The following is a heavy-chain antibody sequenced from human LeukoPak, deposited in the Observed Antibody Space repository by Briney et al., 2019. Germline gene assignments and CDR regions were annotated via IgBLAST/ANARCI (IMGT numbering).Heavy chain of an antibody. CDR3: AKSYNGYESKPDY. CDR2: ISGTGGST. J-gene: IGHJ4*02. Sequence: GGSLRLSCAASGFTFSSYWMNWARQAPGKGLEWVSGISGTGGSTYYADSVKGRFTISRDNSKITLYLQMNSLRAEDTAVYYCAKSYNGYESKPDYWGQGTLVTVSS. CDR1: GFTFSSYW. V-gene: IGHV3-23*01. D-gene: IGHD5-12*01.